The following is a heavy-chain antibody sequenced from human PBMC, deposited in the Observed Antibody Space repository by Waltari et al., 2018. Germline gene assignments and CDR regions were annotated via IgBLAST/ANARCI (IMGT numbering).Heavy chain of an antibody. Sequence: EVQLLESGGGLVQPGGSLRLSCATSGFPFSSCAMNWVRQAPGKGLQGVSGISGDDGGKFDADSVKGRFTISRDNSKNTLYLQMNNLRAEDTALYYCAADLGSGGYYLVHFDYWGQGTLVTVSS. CDR1: GFPFSSCA. J-gene: IGHJ4*02. CDR2: ISGDDGGK. D-gene: IGHD3-22*01. CDR3: AADLGSGGYYLVHFDY. V-gene: IGHV3-23*01.